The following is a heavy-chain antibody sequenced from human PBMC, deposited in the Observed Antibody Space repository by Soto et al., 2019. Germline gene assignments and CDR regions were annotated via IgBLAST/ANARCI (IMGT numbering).Heavy chain of an antibody. Sequence: QVQLVESGGGVVQPGRSLRLSCAASGFTFSTYGMHWVRQAPGKGLEWVAVISYDGNNKYYADSVKGRFTIARDNSKNTLFLLMDSLRAEDTAVYYCAKDHLPSTVTTPGYWGQGTLVTVSS. V-gene: IGHV3-30*18. D-gene: IGHD4-17*01. CDR3: AKDHLPSTVTTPGY. CDR1: GFTFSTYG. J-gene: IGHJ4*02. CDR2: ISYDGNNK.